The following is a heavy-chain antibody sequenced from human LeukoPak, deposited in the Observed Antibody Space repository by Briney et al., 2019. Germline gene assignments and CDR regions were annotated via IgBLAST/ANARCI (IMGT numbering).Heavy chain of an antibody. J-gene: IGHJ5*02. Sequence: SETLSLTXAVYGGSFSGYYWSWIRQPPGKGLEWMGEINHSGSTNYNPSLKSRVTISVDTSKNQFSLKLSSVTAADTAVYYCARAGIYSSSNWFDPWGQGTLVTVSS. V-gene: IGHV4-34*01. CDR3: ARAGIYSSSNWFDP. CDR2: INHSGST. CDR1: GGSFSGYY. D-gene: IGHD6-13*01.